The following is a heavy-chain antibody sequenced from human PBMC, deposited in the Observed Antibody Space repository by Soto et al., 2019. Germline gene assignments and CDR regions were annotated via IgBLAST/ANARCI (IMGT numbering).Heavy chain of an antibody. CDR2: ISWDDDK. CDR1: GFSLSTSGVG. V-gene: IGHV2-5*02. J-gene: IGHJ2*01. CDR3: AHRPLIVGATRYWYFDL. Sequence: QITLKESGPTLVKPTQTLTLTCTFSGFSLSTSGVGVGWIRQPPGKALEWLALISWDDDKRYSPSLKSRLTITKDTTKNQVVLTMTNMDPVDTATYYCAHRPLIVGATRYWYFDLWGRGTLVTVSS. D-gene: IGHD1-26*01.